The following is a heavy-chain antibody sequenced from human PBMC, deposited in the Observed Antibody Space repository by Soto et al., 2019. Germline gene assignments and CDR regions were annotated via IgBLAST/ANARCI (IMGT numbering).Heavy chain of an antibody. J-gene: IGHJ4*02. D-gene: IGHD2-15*01. V-gene: IGHV3-66*01. Sequence: GGSLRLSCAASGFTVSTNHMVWVRQAPGKGLEWVSIIYIGGSTYYADSVRGRFTISRDNSKNMLYLQMNSLRAEDTAVYYCTRGGNGGNDYWGQGTLVTVSS. CDR3: TRGGNGGNDY. CDR2: IYIGGST. CDR1: GFTVSTNH.